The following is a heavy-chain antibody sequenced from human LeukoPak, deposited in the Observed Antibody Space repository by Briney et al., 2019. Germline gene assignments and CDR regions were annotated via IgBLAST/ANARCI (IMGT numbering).Heavy chain of an antibody. J-gene: IGHJ5*02. CDR2: ISYDGSNK. V-gene: IGHV3-30*01. Sequence: PGGSLRLSCAASGFTFSSYAMHWVRQAPGKGLEGVAVISYDGSNKYYADSVKGRFTISRDKSKNTLYLQMNSLRAEDTAVYYCARDHIAAAGRNWFDPWGQGTLVTVSS. CDR3: ARDHIAAAGRNWFDP. D-gene: IGHD6-13*01. CDR1: GFTFSSYA.